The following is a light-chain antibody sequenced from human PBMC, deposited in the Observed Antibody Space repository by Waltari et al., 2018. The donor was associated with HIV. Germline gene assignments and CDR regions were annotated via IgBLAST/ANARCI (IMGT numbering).Light chain of an antibody. CDR2: GAS. V-gene: IGKV3-20*01. CDR3: QQYGSSPLT. CDR1: QGVTSSF. Sequence: EIVLTQSPGTLSLLPGERATLSCRASQGVTSSFLSWYQQKPGQACGLLIYGASSRATRIPDKFSGGGSGTDFTLTNSRLEPEDVAVYYCQQYGSSPLTFGGGTKVDIK. J-gene: IGKJ4*01.